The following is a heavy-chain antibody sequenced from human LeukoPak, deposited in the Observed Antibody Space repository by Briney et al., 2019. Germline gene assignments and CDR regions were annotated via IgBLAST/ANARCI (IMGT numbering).Heavy chain of an antibody. J-gene: IGHJ4*02. V-gene: IGHV3-23*01. Sequence: GGSLRLSCAASGFTFSGYSMSWVRQAPGKGLEWVSSISSNGVNTYYPDSVKGRFTISRDNSKNTLYLQMNSLRVEDTAVYYCAKDRPCTACSPSDYWGQGILVTVSS. CDR2: ISSNGVNT. CDR1: GFTFSGYS. CDR3: AKDRPCTACSPSDY. D-gene: IGHD2-15*01.